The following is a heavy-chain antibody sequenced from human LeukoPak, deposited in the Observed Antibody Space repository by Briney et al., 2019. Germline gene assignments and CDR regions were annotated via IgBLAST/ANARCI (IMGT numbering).Heavy chain of an antibody. CDR1: GYTFTSYG. Sequence: ASVKVSCKASGYTFTSYGISWVRQAPGQGLEWMGWISAYNGNTNYAQKLQGRVTITTDTSTSTAYMELRSLRSDDTAVYYCASSNYYDSSGYYPWYNWFDPWGQGTLVTVSS. V-gene: IGHV1-18*01. CDR3: ASSNYYDSSGYYPWYNWFDP. D-gene: IGHD3-22*01. CDR2: ISAYNGNT. J-gene: IGHJ5*02.